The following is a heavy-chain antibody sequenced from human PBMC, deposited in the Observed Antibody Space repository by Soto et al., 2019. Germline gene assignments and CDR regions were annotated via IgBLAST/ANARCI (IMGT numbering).Heavy chain of an antibody. D-gene: IGHD4-17*01. CDR3: ARIKDYGAHGAFDI. CDR1: GGSISSYY. CDR2: IYYSGST. Sequence: QVQLQESGPGLVKPSETLSLTCTDSGGSISSYYWSWIRQPPGKGLEWTGYIYYSGSTNYNPSLKSRVTISVDTSKNQFSLKLSSVTAADTAVYYCARIKDYGAHGAFDIWSQGTMVTVSA. V-gene: IGHV4-59*01. J-gene: IGHJ3*02.